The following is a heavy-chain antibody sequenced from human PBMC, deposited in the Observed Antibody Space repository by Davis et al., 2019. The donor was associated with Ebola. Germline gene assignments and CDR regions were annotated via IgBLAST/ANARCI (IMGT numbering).Heavy chain of an antibody. Sequence: MPSETLSLTCTVSGGSISSGNWWTWVRQSPGKGLEWIGEIYDSGSTNYNPSLKSRVTISVDKSKNQFSLNLSSVTAADTAVYYCARRVGATIDYWGQGTLVTVSS. CDR1: GGSISSGNW. J-gene: IGHJ4*02. CDR3: ARRVGATIDY. V-gene: IGHV4-4*02. CDR2: IYDSGST. D-gene: IGHD1-26*01.